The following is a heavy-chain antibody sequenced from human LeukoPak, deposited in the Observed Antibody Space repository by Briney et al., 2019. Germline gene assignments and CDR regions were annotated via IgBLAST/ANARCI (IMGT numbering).Heavy chain of an antibody. CDR1: GYTFTSYY. CDR2: INTSGGST. V-gene: IGHV1-46*01. J-gene: IGHJ4*02. D-gene: IGHD3-22*01. Sequence: ASVKVSCKASGYTFTSYYMHWVRQAPGQGLEWMGIINTSGGSTSYAQKFQGRVTMTRDTSTSTVYMELSSLRSEDTAVYYCARDYGAGVVVTPDLPDYWGQGTLVTVSS. CDR3: ARDYGAGVVVTPDLPDY.